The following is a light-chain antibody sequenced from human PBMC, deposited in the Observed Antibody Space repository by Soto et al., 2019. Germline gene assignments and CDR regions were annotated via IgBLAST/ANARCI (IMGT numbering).Light chain of an antibody. CDR2: DVS. CDR1: SSDVGSYNY. CDR3: SSYTTSYTLT. V-gene: IGLV2-14*03. Sequence: QSVLTQPASVSGSPGQSVTISCTGTSSDVGSYNYAAWYQQHPGKAPKLIIYDVSNRPSGVSNRFSGSKSGNTASLTISGLQAEDEADYYCSSYTTSYTLTFGGGTKVTVL. J-gene: IGLJ2*01.